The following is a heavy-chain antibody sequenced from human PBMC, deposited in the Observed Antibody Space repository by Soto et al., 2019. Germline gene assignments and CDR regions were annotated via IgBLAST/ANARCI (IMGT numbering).Heavy chain of an antibody. J-gene: IGHJ6*02. Sequence: QVQVVESGGGVVQPGRSLRLSCAASGFTFSSYGMHWVRQAPGKGLEWVAIISYDGSNKYYADSVKGRFTISRDNSKNTLYLQMNSLRAEDTAEYYCAKDLKWITVVRGVTRSYGMDVWGQGTTVTVSS. CDR3: AKDLKWITVVRGVTRSYGMDV. CDR1: GFTFSSYG. D-gene: IGHD3-10*01. CDR2: ISYDGSNK. V-gene: IGHV3-30*18.